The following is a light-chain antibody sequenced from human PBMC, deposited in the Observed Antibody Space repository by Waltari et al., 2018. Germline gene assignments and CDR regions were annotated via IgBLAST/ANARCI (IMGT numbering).Light chain of an antibody. CDR1: QSVSNY. J-gene: IGKJ5*01. CDR3: QQRKFWPPIT. CDR2: DAS. V-gene: IGKV3-11*01. Sequence: EVVLTQSPATLSLSPGERATLSCRASQSVSNYLAWYQQKPGQAPRPLIYDASNRATGIPARFSGSGSGTDFTLTISSLEPEDFAVYYCQQRKFWPPITIGQGTRLESK.